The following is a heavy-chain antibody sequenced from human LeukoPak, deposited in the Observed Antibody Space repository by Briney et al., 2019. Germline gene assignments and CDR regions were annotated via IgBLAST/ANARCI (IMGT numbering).Heavy chain of an antibody. D-gene: IGHD1-26*01. Sequence: GASLKVSCKASGYSFGAYYIHWVRQAPEQGLEWMGYIDPNSGGTNYAQKSQGRVTMTRDTSITTAYMDLTNLRSDDTAMYYCARGHVGGSYRVDYWGQGTLVTVSS. CDR3: ARGHVGGSYRVDY. V-gene: IGHV1-2*02. J-gene: IGHJ4*02. CDR2: IDPNSGGT. CDR1: GYSFGAYY.